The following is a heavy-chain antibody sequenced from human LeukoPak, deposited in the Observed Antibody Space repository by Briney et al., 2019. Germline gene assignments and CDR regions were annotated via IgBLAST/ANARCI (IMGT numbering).Heavy chain of an antibody. J-gene: IGHJ6*02. CDR1: GYTFTSYA. CDR3: ARPTLNDFWSGYPSYYYNGMDV. V-gene: IGHV7-4-1*02. Sequence: ASVKVSCKASGYTFTSYAMNWVRQAPGQGLEWMGWINTNTRNPTYAQGFTGRFVFSLDTSVSTAYLQISSLKAEDTAVYYCARPTLNDFWSGYPSYYYNGMDVWGQGTTVTVSS. CDR2: INTNTRNP. D-gene: IGHD3-3*01.